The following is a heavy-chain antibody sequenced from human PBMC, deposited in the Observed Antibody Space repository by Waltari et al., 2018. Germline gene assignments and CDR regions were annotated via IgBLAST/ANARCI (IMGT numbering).Heavy chain of an antibody. CDR1: GGTFGRYG. CDR2: IIPIFGTAP. V-gene: IGHV1-69*12. D-gene: IGHD3-16*01. J-gene: IGHJ5*02. Sequence: QVQLVQSGAEVQKPGSSVKVSCKASGGTFGRYGITWVRQAPGEGLEWMGGIIPIFGTAPNYAQKFQGRLTVTADESTATVYMDLSGLRSDDTAVYYCARRQLGGPFDPWGQGTLVSVSS. CDR3: ARRQLGGPFDP.